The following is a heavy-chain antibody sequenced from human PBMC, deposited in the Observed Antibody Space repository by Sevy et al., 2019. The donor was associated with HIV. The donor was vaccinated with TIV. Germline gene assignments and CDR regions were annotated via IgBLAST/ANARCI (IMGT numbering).Heavy chain of an antibody. D-gene: IGHD2-8*01. J-gene: IGHJ4*02. CDR1: GFAFHEYS. V-gene: IGHV3-23*01. CDR2: LSFGCGKI. CDR3: AREGCTKPHDY. Sequence: GGSLRLSCAASGFAFHEYSMSWIRQAPGKGLEWVATLSFGCGKINYADSVKGRFTISRDNSKSSVYLQMNNLRPEDTAVYYCAREGCTKPHDYWGQGTLVTVSS.